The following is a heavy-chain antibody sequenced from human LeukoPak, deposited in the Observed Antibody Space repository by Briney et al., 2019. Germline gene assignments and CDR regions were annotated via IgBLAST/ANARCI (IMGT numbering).Heavy chain of an antibody. V-gene: IGHV3-23*01. Sequence: GGSLRLSCAASGFTFSSYAMSWVRQTPGKGLEWVSAISGSGGSTYYADSVKGRFTISRDNSKNTLYLQMNSLRAEDTAVYYCAKDGGYYDSRDLYWGQGTLVTVSS. CDR1: GFTFSSYA. J-gene: IGHJ4*02. CDR3: AKDGGYYDSRDLY. D-gene: IGHD3-22*01. CDR2: ISGSGGST.